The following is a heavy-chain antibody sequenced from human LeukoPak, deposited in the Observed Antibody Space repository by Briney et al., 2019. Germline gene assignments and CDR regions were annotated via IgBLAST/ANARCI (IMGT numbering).Heavy chain of an antibody. Sequence: GESQKISCKGSGYSFSSYWIGWVRQMPGKGLEWMGIIYPGDSDTRYSPSFQGQVTISADKSISTTYLQWSSLKASDTAIYYCAREDSGPSDYWGQGTLVTVAS. CDR2: IYPGDSDT. J-gene: IGHJ4*02. CDR1: GYSFSSYW. CDR3: AREDSGPSDY. V-gene: IGHV5-51*01.